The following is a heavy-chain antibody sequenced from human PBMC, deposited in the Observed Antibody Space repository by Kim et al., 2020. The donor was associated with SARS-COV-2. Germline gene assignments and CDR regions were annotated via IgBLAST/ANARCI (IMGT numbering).Heavy chain of an antibody. Sequence: KVRFTISRDNSKNTLYLQMNSLKTEDTAVYYCTTDLLNYDILTGYYSPDYWGQGTLVTVSS. J-gene: IGHJ4*02. V-gene: IGHV3-15*01. CDR3: TTDLLNYDILTGYYSPDY. D-gene: IGHD3-9*01.